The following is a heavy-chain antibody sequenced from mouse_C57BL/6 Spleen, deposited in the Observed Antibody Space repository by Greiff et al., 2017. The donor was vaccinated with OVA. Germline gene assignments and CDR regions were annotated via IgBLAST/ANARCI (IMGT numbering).Heavy chain of an antibody. CDR2: IDPETGGT. Sequence: QVQLQQSGAELVRPGASVTLSCKASGYTFTDYEMHWVKQTPVHGLEWIGAIDPETGGTAYNQKFKGKAILTADKSSSTAYMELRSLTSEDSAVYYCARIPITTVVYFDVWGTGTTVTVSS. J-gene: IGHJ1*03. CDR1: GYTFTDYE. V-gene: IGHV1-15*01. D-gene: IGHD1-1*01. CDR3: ARIPITTVVYFDV.